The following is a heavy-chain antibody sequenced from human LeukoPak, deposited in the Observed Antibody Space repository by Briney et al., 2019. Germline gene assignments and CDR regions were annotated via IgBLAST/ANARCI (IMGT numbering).Heavy chain of an antibody. CDR3: AGVRSTVGWRSFDY. V-gene: IGHV4-59*08. CDR1: GSISSYY. CDR2: SYYTGSP. D-gene: IGHD4-23*01. Sequence: PSETLSLTCTVSGSISSYYWRWIRQAPGQGLEWIGHSYYTGSPNYNPSLKSRVTISVDTAKNQFSLKLSSMTAADTAVYYCAGVRSTVGWRSFDYWGQGILVTVSS. J-gene: IGHJ4*02.